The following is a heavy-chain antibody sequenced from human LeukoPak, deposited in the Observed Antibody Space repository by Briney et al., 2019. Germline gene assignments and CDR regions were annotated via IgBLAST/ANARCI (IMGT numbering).Heavy chain of an antibody. CDR3: ARALRFGELLNWFDP. V-gene: IGHV3-33*01. CDR1: GFTFSSYG. J-gene: IGHJ5*02. Sequence: PGGSLRLSCAASGFTFSSYGMHWVRQAPGKGLEWVAVIWYDGSNKYYADSVKGRFTISRDNSKNTLYLQMNSLRAEDTAVYYCARALRFGELLNWFDPWGQGTLVTVSS. CDR2: IWYDGSNK. D-gene: IGHD3-10*01.